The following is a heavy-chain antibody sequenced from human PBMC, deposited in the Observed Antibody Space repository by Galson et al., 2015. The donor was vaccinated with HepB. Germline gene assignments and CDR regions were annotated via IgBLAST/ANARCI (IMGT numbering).Heavy chain of an antibody. CDR3: TTDACFTTNCGHFHP. J-gene: IGHJ5*02. V-gene: IGHV1-24*01. Sequence: SVKVSCKVSGDSVSEVSIHWVRQSPGKGLEWMGSVGPEETETLYAQSFQDRLTITADTSTDTAYMKLSGLTSEDTAVYFCTTDACFTTNCGHFHPWGQGTLVTVSS. CDR1: GDSVSEVS. CDR2: VGPEETET. D-gene: IGHD2-2*01.